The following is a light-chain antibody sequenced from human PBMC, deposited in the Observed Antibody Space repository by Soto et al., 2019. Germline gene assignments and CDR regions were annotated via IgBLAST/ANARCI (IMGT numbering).Light chain of an antibody. V-gene: IGKV3-11*01. CDR1: QSVSTY. Sequence: EIVLTQSPATLSLSPGERATLSCRASQSVSTYLAWYQQKPGHAPRLLIYEASNRATGIPARFSGSGSGTDFTLTISSLEPEDFAVYYCQQRNIWPPLFTFGPGTKVDDK. CDR3: QQRNIWPPLFT. J-gene: IGKJ3*01. CDR2: EAS.